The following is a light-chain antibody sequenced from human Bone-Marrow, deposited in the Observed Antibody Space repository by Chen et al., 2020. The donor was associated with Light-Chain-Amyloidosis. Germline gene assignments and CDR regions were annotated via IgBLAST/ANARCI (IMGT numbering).Light chain of an antibody. CDR1: QSISNY. J-gene: IGKJ4*01. V-gene: IGKV1-39*01. CDR3: QQNHDLPIT. CDR2: ATF. Sequence: DIQMTQSPRTLAASVGDRVTVTCRQSQSISNYLNWYQQIPGGAPKLLIYATFNLRPGVPSRFSGSGSGTQYTLTIAALQPEDFGTYYCQQNHDLPITFGGGTRVEL.